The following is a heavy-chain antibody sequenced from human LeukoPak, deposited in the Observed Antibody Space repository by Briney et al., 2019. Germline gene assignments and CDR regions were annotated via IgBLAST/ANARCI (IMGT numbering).Heavy chain of an antibody. CDR3: AREGQMPYYFEY. D-gene: IGHD2-2*01. CDR1: GGSISSSNW. CDR2: IYHSGST. J-gene: IGHJ4*02. V-gene: IGHV4-4*02. Sequence: PSETLSLTCAVSGGSISSSNWWSWVRQPPGKGLEWIGEIYHSGSTNYNPSLKSRVTISVDKSLNQFSLKLSSVTAADTAVYYCAREGQMPYYFEYWGQGILVTVSS.